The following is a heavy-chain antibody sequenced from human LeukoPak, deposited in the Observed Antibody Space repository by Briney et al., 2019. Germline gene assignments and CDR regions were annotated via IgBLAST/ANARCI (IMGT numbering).Heavy chain of an antibody. CDR1: GGSISSYY. J-gene: IGHJ4*02. CDR2: IYYSGST. V-gene: IGHV4-59*01. Sequence: PSETLSLTCTVSGGSISSYYWSWIRQPPGKGLEWIGYIYYSGSTNYNPSLKSRVTISVDTSKNQFSLKLSSVTAADTAVYYCARVQPPGVGGLDYWGQGTLVTVSS. D-gene: IGHD7-27*01. CDR3: ARVQPPGVGGLDY.